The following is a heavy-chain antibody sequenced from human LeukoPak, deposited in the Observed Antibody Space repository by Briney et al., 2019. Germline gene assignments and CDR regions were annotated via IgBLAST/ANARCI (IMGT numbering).Heavy chain of an antibody. Sequence: SETLSLTCTVSGGSISSYYWSWIRQPPGKGLEWIGYIYYSGSTNYNPSLKSRVTISVDTSKNQFSLKLSSVTAADTAVYYCARESPMTGYYPPRPNWYYFDYWGQGTLVTVSS. D-gene: IGHD3-9*01. CDR3: ARESPMTGYYPPRPNWYYFDY. CDR2: IYYSGST. V-gene: IGHV4-59*01. J-gene: IGHJ4*02. CDR1: GGSISSYY.